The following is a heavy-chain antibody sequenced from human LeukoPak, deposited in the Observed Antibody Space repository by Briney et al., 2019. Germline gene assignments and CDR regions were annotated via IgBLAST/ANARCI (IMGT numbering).Heavy chain of an antibody. CDR3: ARGIRSSYSSGWYFDY. CDR1: GGSISSGGYS. V-gene: IGHV4-30-2*01. Sequence: PSQTLSLTCAVSGGSISSGGYSWSWIRQPPGKGLEWIGYIYHSGSTYYNPSLKSRVTISVDRSKNQFSLKLSSVTAADTAVYYCARGIRSSYSSGWYFDYWGQGTLVTVSS. J-gene: IGHJ4*02. CDR2: IYHSGST. D-gene: IGHD6-19*01.